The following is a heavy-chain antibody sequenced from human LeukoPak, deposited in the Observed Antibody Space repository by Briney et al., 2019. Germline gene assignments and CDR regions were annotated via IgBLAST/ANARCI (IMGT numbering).Heavy chain of an antibody. Sequence: GGSLRLSYAASGFTFNSYAMYWVRQAPGKGLEWVSGIFGSGGSAHYADSVKGRFTISRDNSKNTVYLQMDSLRVEDTAVYYCGKTTTGYSSGRYPGWPVDYWGQGTLVTVSS. CDR1: GFTFNSYA. CDR2: IFGSGGSA. D-gene: IGHD6-19*01. J-gene: IGHJ4*02. CDR3: GKTTTGYSSGRYPGWPVDY. V-gene: IGHV3-23*01.